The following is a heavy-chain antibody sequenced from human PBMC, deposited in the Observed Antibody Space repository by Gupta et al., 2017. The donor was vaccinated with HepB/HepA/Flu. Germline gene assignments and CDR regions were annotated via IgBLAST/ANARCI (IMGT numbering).Heavy chain of an antibody. J-gene: IGHJ5*02. D-gene: IGHD3-22*01. Sequence: QITLKESGPTLVKPTQTLTLTCTFSGFSLSTSGVGVGWIRQPPGKALEWLALIYWNDDKRYSPSLKSRLTITKDTSKNQVVLTMTNMDPVDTATYYCARYDSSGYYQYNWFDPWGQGTLVTVSS. CDR2: IYWNDDK. CDR1: GFSLSTSGVG. CDR3: ARYDSSGYYQYNWFDP. V-gene: IGHV2-5*01.